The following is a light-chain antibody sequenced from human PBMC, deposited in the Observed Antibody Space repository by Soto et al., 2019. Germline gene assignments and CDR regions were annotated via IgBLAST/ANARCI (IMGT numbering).Light chain of an antibody. CDR3: QTWGTGIP. J-gene: IGLJ2*01. Sequence: QSVLTQSPSASASLGASVKLTCTLSSGHSSYAIAWHQQQPEKGPRYLIKINSDGSHSKGDGIPDRFSGSSSGAERYLTISSLQSEDEADYYCQTWGTGIPFGGGTKVTVL. CDR2: INSDGSH. V-gene: IGLV4-69*01. CDR1: SGHSSYA.